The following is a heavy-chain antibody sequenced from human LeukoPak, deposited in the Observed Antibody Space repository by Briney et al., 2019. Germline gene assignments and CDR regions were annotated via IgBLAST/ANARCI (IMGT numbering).Heavy chain of an antibody. Sequence: ASVKVSCKASGYTFTGYYMHWVRQAPGQGLEWMGWINPNSGGTNYAQKFQGRVTMTRDTSISTAYMELSRLRSDDTAVYYCARGDYGDYSYYFDYWGQGTLVTVSS. D-gene: IGHD4-17*01. J-gene: IGHJ4*02. CDR1: GYTFTGYY. CDR2: INPNSGGT. CDR3: ARGDYGDYSYYFDY. V-gene: IGHV1-2*02.